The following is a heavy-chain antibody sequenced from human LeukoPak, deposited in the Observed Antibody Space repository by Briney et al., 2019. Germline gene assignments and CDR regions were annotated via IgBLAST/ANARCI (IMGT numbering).Heavy chain of an antibody. CDR1: GFTFTSSA. D-gene: IGHD1-26*01. J-gene: IGHJ4*02. CDR3: AAGKFHSLGRADY. V-gene: IGHV1-58*01. CDR2: IVVGSGNT. Sequence: ASVKVSCKASGFTFTSSAVQWVRQARGQRLEWIGWIVVGSGNTNYAQKFQERVTITRDMSTSTAYMELSSLRSEDTAVYYCAAGKFHSLGRADYWGQGTLVTVSS.